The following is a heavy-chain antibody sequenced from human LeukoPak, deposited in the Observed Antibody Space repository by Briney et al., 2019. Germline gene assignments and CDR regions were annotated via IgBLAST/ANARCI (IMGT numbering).Heavy chain of an antibody. J-gene: IGHJ4*02. D-gene: IGHD4-17*01. V-gene: IGHV3-48*03. CDR2: ISSSGGTM. CDR3: ARIPHPDYADAQ. CDR1: GFTVSSFE. Sequence: GGSLSLSFEASGFTVSSFEINWVRPAPGKGLEWVSYISSSGGTMDYADSVKGRFTVSRDNGKKLVHLQLNSLRAEDTAVYFCARIPHPDYADAQWGQGTLVIASS.